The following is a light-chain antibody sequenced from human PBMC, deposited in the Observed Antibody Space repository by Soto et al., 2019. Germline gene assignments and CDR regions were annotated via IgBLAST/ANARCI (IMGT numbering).Light chain of an antibody. J-gene: IGLJ3*02. Sequence: QSALTQPRSVSGSPGQSVTISCTGASSDVGGYNYVSWYRQHPGKAPKVMIYDVSKRPSGVPDRFSASKSGNTASLTISGLQAEDEAHYYCCSYAGSHTMVFGEGTKVTV. CDR3: CSYAGSHTMV. CDR2: DVS. CDR1: SSDVGGYNY. V-gene: IGLV2-11*01.